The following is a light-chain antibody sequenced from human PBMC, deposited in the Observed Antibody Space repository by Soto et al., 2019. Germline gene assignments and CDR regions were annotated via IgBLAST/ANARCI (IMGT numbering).Light chain of an antibody. J-gene: IGLJ2*01. CDR2: DVS. V-gene: IGLV2-14*01. CDR1: SSDVGGYNY. Sequence: QSALTQPASVSGSPGQSITISCTGTSSDVGGYNYVSWYQQHPGKAPKLMIYDVSNRPSGVSNRFSGSKSGNTASLNISGLQAEDEADYYCSSYTRSSTLYVVFAGGTKLTVL. CDR3: SSYTRSSTLYVV.